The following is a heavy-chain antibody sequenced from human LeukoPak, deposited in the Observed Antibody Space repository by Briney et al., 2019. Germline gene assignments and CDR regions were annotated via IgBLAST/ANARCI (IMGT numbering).Heavy chain of an antibody. CDR1: GFTFSSYA. V-gene: IGHV3-23*01. J-gene: IGHJ3*02. CDR2: ISGGGGST. D-gene: IGHD3-22*01. Sequence: PGGSLRLSCAASGFTFSSYAMSWVRQAPGKGPEWVSAISGGGGSTYYADSVKGRFTISRDNSKNTLYLQMNSLRAEDTAVYYCAKFPTTDRSGYYYVSGAFDIWGQGTMVTVSS. CDR3: AKFPTTDRSGYYYVSGAFDI.